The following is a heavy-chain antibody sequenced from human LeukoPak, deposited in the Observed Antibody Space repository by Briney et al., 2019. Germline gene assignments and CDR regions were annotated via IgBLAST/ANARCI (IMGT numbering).Heavy chain of an antibody. V-gene: IGHV3-21*01. CDR2: LSSSRRYI. CDR3: ASGGEITIFGVVTRENYYMDV. D-gene: IGHD3-3*01. J-gene: IGHJ6*03. Sequence: GALRLSCAASGFTFSSCSMKWGRPAPRKGLGWGSSLSSSRRYIYCADSVKGRFTISRDNAKNSLYLQMNSLRAEDTAVYYCASGGEITIFGVVTRENYYMDVWGKGTTVTVSS. CDR1: GFTFSSCS.